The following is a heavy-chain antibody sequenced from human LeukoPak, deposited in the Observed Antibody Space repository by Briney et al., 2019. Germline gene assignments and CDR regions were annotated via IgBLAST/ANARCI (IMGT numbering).Heavy chain of an antibody. D-gene: IGHD6-19*01. CDR1: GFTFSGHN. V-gene: IGHV3-48*04. CDR3: AKDNHSSGWGRLLFSGHHPARFGPFDY. CDR2: VSISSGTI. Sequence: GGSLRLSCAASGFTFSGHNMNWVRQAPGKGLEWISFVSISSGTIYYADSVNGRFRISRDNAKSSLDLQMNSLRAEDTALYYCAKDNHSSGWGRLLFSGHHPARFGPFDYWGQGTLVTVSS. J-gene: IGHJ4*02.